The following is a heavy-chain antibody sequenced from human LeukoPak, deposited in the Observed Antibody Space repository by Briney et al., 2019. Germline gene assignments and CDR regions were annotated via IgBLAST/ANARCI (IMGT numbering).Heavy chain of an antibody. CDR3: AKDRDSGWYTSYY. D-gene: IGHD6-19*01. CDR1: GFTFSSYA. Sequence: GGSLRLSCVASGFTFSSYAMSWVRQAPGKGLEWVSTISASGGSTYYADSVKGRFTISRDNSKNTLYLQMNSLRAEDTAVYYCAKDRDSGWYTSYYWGQGTLVTVSS. J-gene: IGHJ4*02. CDR2: ISASGGST. V-gene: IGHV3-23*01.